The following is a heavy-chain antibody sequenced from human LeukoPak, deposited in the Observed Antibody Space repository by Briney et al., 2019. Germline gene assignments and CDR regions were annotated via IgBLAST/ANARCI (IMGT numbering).Heavy chain of an antibody. J-gene: IGHJ5*02. D-gene: IGHD6-13*01. CDR3: ARIGEQQLAPNWFDP. Sequence: GGSLRLSCAASGFTFSDYYMSWIRQAPGKGLEWVSYISSSGSTIYYADPVKGRFTISRDNAKNSLYLQMNSLRAEDTAVYYCARIGEQQLAPNWFDPWGQGTLVTVSS. V-gene: IGHV3-11*01. CDR2: ISSSGSTI. CDR1: GFTFSDYY.